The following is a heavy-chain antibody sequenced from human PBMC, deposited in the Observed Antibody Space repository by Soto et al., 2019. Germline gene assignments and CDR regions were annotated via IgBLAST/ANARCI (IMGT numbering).Heavy chain of an antibody. V-gene: IGHV3-7*03. Sequence: GGSLRLSCAASGFTFSSYWMSCVRQAPGKGLEWVANIKQDGSEKYYVDSVKCRFTISRDNAKNSLYLQMNSLRAEDTAVYYCARVLWLRARSAFDYWGQGTLVTVSS. CDR2: IKQDGSEK. CDR3: ARVLWLRARSAFDY. D-gene: IGHD5-18*01. J-gene: IGHJ4*02. CDR1: GFTFSSYW.